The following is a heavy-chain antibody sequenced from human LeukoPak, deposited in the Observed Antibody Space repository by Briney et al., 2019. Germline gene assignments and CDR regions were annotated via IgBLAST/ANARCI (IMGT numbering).Heavy chain of an antibody. D-gene: IGHD1-26*01. CDR1: GGSISSYY. V-gene: IGHV4-4*07. CDR3: ARGSGSYPTYYYYYMDV. CDR2: IYTSGST. Sequence: PSETLSLTCTVSGGSISSYYWSWIRQPAGKGLEWIGRIYTSGSTNYNPSLKSRVTMSVDTSKNQFSLKLSSVTAADTAVYYCARGSGSYPTYYYYYMDVWGKGTTVTVSS. J-gene: IGHJ6*03.